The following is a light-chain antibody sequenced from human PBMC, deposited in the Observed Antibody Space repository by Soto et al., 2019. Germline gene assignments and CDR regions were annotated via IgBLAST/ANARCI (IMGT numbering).Light chain of an antibody. CDR3: CSYTNSAYV. Sequence: QSALTQPRSVSGSPGQSVTISCXGTSSDVGAYNYVSWYQQHPAKAPNLMIYDVSKRPSGVPDRFSGSKSGNTASLTISGLQAEDEGDYYCCSYTNSAYVFGTGTKLTVL. CDR2: DVS. V-gene: IGLV2-11*01. CDR1: SSDVGAYNY. J-gene: IGLJ1*01.